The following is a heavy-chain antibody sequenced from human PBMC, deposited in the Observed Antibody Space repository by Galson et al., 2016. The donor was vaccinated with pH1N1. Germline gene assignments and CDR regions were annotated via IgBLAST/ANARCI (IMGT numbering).Heavy chain of an antibody. CDR3: TREYTGSYYGTSFDS. V-gene: IGHV3-74*01. Sequence: SLRLSCAASGFSLSSYWMHWVRQAPGQGLVWVSRINSDGTSTRYADSVKGRFTISKADAKNTVFPQMNSLRAEDTAVYYCTREYTGSYYGTSFDSWGPGTLVTVSS. D-gene: IGHD5-12*01. CDR2: INSDGTST. J-gene: IGHJ4*02. CDR1: GFSLSSYW.